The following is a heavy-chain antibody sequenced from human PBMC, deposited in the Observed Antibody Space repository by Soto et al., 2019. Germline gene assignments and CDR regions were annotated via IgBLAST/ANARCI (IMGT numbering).Heavy chain of an antibody. CDR1: GFTFSDVW. CDR2: IQSKTDGGTT. J-gene: IGHJ4*02. CDR3: TTDRPHYYDSSGFPTPFDY. Sequence: GGSLRLSCAASGFTFSDVWMSWVRQAPGKGLEWVGRIQSKTDGGTTDYAAPVKGRFTISRDDSENTLYLQLNSLKTEDTAVYYCTTDRPHYYDSSGFPTPFDYWGLGTLVTVSS. D-gene: IGHD3-22*01. V-gene: IGHV3-15*01.